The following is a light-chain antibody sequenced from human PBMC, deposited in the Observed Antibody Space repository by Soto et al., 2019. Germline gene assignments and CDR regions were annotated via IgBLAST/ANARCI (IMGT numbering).Light chain of an antibody. CDR3: QKYSSVPV. J-gene: IGKJ3*01. Sequence: DIQMTQSPTSLSASVGDRVTITCRASQDIRNFVAWYQQKPGKAPKLLIYAASTLQSGVPSRFSGSGSGTDFTLTINILQPEDVATYYCQKYSSVPVFGPGTKVEIE. V-gene: IGKV1-27*01. CDR1: QDIRNF. CDR2: AAS.